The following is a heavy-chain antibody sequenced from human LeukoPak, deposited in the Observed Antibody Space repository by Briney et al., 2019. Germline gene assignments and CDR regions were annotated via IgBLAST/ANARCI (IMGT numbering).Heavy chain of an antibody. Sequence: GGSLRLSCAASGFTFSSYSMNWVRQAPGKGLEWVSSISSSSYIYYADSVKGRFTISRDNAKNSLYLQMNSLRAEDTAVYYCARDKHTVGDAFDIWGQGTMVTVSS. CDR3: ARDKHTVGDAFDI. V-gene: IGHV3-21*01. J-gene: IGHJ3*02. CDR1: GFTFSSYS. CDR2: ISSSSYI. D-gene: IGHD2-21*01.